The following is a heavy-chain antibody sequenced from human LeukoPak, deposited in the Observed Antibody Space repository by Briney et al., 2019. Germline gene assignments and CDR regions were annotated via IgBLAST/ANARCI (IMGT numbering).Heavy chain of an antibody. V-gene: IGHV1-2*02. CDR3: ARDYVGDNWFDP. Sequence: ASVKVSCKASGYTFTDYYMHWVRQAPGQGLEWMGWISPNSGGTNYAQKFQGRVTMTRDTSINTAYMELSRLRSDDTAVYYCARDYVGDNWFDPWGQGTLVTVSS. CDR2: ISPNSGGT. J-gene: IGHJ5*02. CDR1: GYTFTDYY. D-gene: IGHD3-16*01.